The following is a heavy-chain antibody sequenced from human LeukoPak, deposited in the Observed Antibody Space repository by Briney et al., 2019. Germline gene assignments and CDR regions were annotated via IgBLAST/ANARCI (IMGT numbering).Heavy chain of an antibody. Sequence: PSETLSLTCTVSGGSISSYYWSWIRQPAGKGLEWIGRIYTSGSTNYNPSLKSRVTMSVDTSKNQFSLKLSSVTAADTAVYYCARDFWSVAYYYYYMDVWGKGTTVTVSS. D-gene: IGHD3-3*01. CDR2: IYTSGST. J-gene: IGHJ6*03. V-gene: IGHV4-4*07. CDR1: GGSISSYY. CDR3: ARDFWSVAYYYYYMDV.